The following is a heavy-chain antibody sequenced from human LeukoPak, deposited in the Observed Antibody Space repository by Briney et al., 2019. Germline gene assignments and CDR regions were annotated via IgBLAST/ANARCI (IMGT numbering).Heavy chain of an antibody. CDR1: GYTFTSYG. CDR3: ARDSSYSSSSSTPLTLDYYYYMDV. D-gene: IGHD6-6*01. CDR2: ISAYNGNT. Sequence: GASVKVSCKASGYTFTSYGISWVRQAPGQGLEWMGWISAYNGNTNYAQKLQGRVTMTTDTSTSTAYMELRSLRSDDTAVYYCARDSSYSSSSSTPLTLDYYYYMDVWGKGTTVTVSS. V-gene: IGHV1-18*01. J-gene: IGHJ6*03.